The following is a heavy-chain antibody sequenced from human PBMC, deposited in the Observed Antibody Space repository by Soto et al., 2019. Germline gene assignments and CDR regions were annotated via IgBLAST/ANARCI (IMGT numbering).Heavy chain of an antibody. J-gene: IGHJ4*02. CDR1: GGSISSYY. D-gene: IGHD5-12*01. V-gene: IGHV4-59*08. Sequence: GKPSETLSLTCTVSGGSISSYYWSWIRQPPGKGLEWIGYIYYSGSTNYNPSLKSRVTISVDTSKNQFSLKLSSVMAADTAVYYCVRHAQWIIRAYWGQGSRVTVSS. CDR3: VRHAQWIIRAY. CDR2: IYYSGST.